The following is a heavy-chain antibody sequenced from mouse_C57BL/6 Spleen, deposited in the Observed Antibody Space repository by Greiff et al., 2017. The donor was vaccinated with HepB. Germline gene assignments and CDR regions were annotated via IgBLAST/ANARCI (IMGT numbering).Heavy chain of an antibody. CDR2: ISGGGGNT. Sequence: EVKLVESGGGLVKPGGSLKLSCAASGFTFSSYTMSWVRQTPEKRLEWVATISGGGGNTYYPDSVKGRFTISRDNAKNTLYLQMSSLRSEDTALYYCARQGSSYVAWFAYWGQGTLVTVSA. J-gene: IGHJ3*01. V-gene: IGHV5-9*01. CDR3: ARQGSSYVAWFAY. D-gene: IGHD1-1*01. CDR1: GFTFSSYT.